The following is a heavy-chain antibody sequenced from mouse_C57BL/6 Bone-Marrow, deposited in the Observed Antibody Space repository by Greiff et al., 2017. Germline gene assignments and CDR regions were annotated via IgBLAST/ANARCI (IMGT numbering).Heavy chain of an antibody. J-gene: IGHJ3*01. CDR3: AREDYYEGFAY. Sequence: EVKLVESGGGLVKPGGSLKLSCAASGFTFSSYAMSWVRQTPEKRLEWVATISDGGSYTYYPDNLKGRFTISRDNAKNNLYLQMSHLKSEDTAMYYCAREDYYEGFAYWGQGTLVTVSA. V-gene: IGHV5-4*01. CDR1: GFTFSSYA. CDR2: ISDGGSYT. D-gene: IGHD2-4*01.